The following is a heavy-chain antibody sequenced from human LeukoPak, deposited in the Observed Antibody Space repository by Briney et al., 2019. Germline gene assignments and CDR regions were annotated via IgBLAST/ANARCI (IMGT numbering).Heavy chain of an antibody. CDR3: AGISGYSSSWHDY. D-gene: IGHD6-13*01. CDR1: GYTFTGYY. CDR2: INPNSGGT. V-gene: IGHV1-2*02. Sequence: ASVKVSCKASGYTFTGYYLHWVRPAPGQGLGWMGWINPNSGGTNYAQKFQGRVTMTRDTSISTAYMELSRLRSDDTAVYYCAGISGYSSSWHDYCGQGTLVTV. J-gene: IGHJ4*02.